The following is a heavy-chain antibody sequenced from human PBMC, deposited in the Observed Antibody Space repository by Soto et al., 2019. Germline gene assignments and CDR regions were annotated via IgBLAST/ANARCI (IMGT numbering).Heavy chain of an antibody. V-gene: IGHV1-69*13. CDR3: ARGGITIFGGRRDYYYGMDV. CDR1: GYPFTASG. Sequence: AAVKVSCKASGYPFTASGISWVRQAPGQGLEWMGGIIPIFGNTNYAQKFQGRVTITADESTSTAYMELSSLRSEDTAVYYCARGGITIFGGRRDYYYGMDVWG. D-gene: IGHD3-3*01. CDR2: IIPIFGNT. J-gene: IGHJ6*02.